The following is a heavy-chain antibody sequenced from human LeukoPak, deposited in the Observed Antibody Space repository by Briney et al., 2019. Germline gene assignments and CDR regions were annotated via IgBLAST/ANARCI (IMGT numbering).Heavy chain of an antibody. J-gene: IGHJ4*02. V-gene: IGHV3-11*01. CDR3: ASVHGYYDSSGYYLDY. CDR1: GFTFSDYY. Sequence: PGGSLRLSCAASGFTFSDYYMSWIRQAPGKGLEWVSYISSSGSTIYYADSVKGRFTISRDNAKNSLYLPMNSLRAEDTAVYYCASVHGYYDSSGYYLDYWGQGTLVTVSS. D-gene: IGHD3-22*01. CDR2: ISSSGSTI.